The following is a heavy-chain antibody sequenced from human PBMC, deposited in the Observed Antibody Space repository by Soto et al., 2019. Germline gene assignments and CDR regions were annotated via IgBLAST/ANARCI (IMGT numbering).Heavy chain of an antibody. V-gene: IGHV1-8*01. D-gene: IGHD6-13*01. CDR1: GYTFTSYD. CDR2: MNPNSGNT. J-gene: IGHJ5*02. Sequence: QVQLVQSGAEVKKPGASVKVSCKASGYTFTSYDINWVRQAPGQGLEWMGWMNPNSGNTGYAQKFQGRVTMTRNTSISTAYMELSSLRSEDTAVYYCARERAAAGSNWFDPWGQGTLVTVSS. CDR3: ARERAAAGSNWFDP.